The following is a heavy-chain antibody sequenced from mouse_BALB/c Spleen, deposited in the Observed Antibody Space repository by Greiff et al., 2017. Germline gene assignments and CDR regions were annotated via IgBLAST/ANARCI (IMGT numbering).Heavy chain of an antibody. CDR3: ARDEDYVYYFDY. CDR1: GFSLTSYG. D-gene: IGHD2-4*01. CDR2: IWAGGST. J-gene: IGHJ2*01. V-gene: IGHV2-9*02. Sequence: VKLMESGPGLVAPSQSLSITCTVSGFSLTSYGVHWVRQPPGKGLEWLGVIWAGGSTNYNSALMSRLSISKDNSKSQVFLKMNSLQTDDTAMYYCARDEDYVYYFDYWGQGTTLTVSS.